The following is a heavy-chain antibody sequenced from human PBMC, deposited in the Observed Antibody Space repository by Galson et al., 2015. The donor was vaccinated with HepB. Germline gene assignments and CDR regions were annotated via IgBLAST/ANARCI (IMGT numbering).Heavy chain of an antibody. Sequence: SLRLSCATSGFIFNDYAMSWVRQAPGKGLEWVSAFSGTGDSTSYADAVKGRFTISGDTSKSTLFLQMDGLTAEDTAIYYCAKTVVNYYDSSGFPDYWGQGTLVTVSS. J-gene: IGHJ4*02. CDR3: AKTVVNYYDSSGFPDY. D-gene: IGHD3-22*01. CDR2: FSGTGDST. CDR1: GFIFNDYA. V-gene: IGHV3-23*01.